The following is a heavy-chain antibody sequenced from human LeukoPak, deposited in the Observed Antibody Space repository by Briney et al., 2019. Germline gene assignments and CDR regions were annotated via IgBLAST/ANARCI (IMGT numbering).Heavy chain of an antibody. J-gene: IGHJ4*02. Sequence: GGSLRLSCSASGFTFSSYAMHWVRQAPGKGLEYVSAISSNGGSTYYADSVKGRFTISRDKSKNTLYPQMSSLRAEDTAVYYCVKDARGYSGYDQGNYWGRGTLVTVSS. CDR1: GFTFSSYA. V-gene: IGHV3-64D*06. D-gene: IGHD5-12*01. CDR3: VKDARGYSGYDQGNY. CDR2: ISSNGGST.